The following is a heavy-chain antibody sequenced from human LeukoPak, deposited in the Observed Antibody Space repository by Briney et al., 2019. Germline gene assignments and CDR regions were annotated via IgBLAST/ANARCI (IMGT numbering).Heavy chain of an antibody. D-gene: IGHD6-13*01. J-gene: IGHJ4*02. CDR2: IYDSGST. Sequence: SETLSLTCTVSGGSISSYYWSWIRQPPGKGLEWIGYIYDSGSTNYNPSLKSRVTISVDTSKNQFSLKLSSVTAADTAVYYCARHRQGGIYTSSWYGFDYWGQGTLVTVSS. V-gene: IGHV4-59*08. CDR3: ARHRQGGIYTSSWYGFDY. CDR1: GGSISSYY.